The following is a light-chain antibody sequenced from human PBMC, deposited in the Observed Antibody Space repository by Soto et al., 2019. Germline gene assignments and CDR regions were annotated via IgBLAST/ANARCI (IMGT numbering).Light chain of an antibody. V-gene: IGKV3-20*01. CDR3: QQYGSWT. CDR2: GTS. Sequence: EIVLTQSPGTLSVSPGERATLSCRASQTISSNHLAWYQQKPGQAPSLLIYGTSSMATGIPDRFSGSGSGTDFTLTISRLEPEDSAIYYCQQYGSWTFGQGTKVDI. J-gene: IGKJ1*01. CDR1: QTISSNH.